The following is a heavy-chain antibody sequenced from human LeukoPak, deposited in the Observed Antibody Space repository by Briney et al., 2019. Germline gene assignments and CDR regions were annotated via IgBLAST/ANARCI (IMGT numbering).Heavy chain of an antibody. D-gene: IGHD2-15*01. CDR3: TTDPDIEVMLDVDP. CDR1: GYSFIDYY. J-gene: IGHJ5*02. V-gene: IGHV1-69-2*01. Sequence: VKVSCKASGYSFIDYYIHWEQQAPGKGLEWVGSFDPENGETKYAEKFQGRVTMTADTSTDTAYMELSSLRFEDTAVYYCTTDPDIEVMLDVDPWGQGTQVTVSS. CDR2: FDPENGET.